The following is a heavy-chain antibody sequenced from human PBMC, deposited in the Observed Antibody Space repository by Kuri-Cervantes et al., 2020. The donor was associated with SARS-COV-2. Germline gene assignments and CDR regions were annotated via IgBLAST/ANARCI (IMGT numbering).Heavy chain of an antibody. J-gene: IGHJ6*02. D-gene: IGHD6-13*01. CDR2: IYYTGST. Sequence: ESLKISCTVSGGSASSGSYYWSWIRQPPGKGLEWIGYIYYTGSTNYSPSLKSRVTISVDTSKNQFSLKLSSVTAADTAVYYCARVAAGTIEDYYYGMDVWGQGTTVTVSS. CDR3: ARVAAGTIEDYYYGMDV. V-gene: IGHV4-61*01. CDR1: GGSASSGSYY.